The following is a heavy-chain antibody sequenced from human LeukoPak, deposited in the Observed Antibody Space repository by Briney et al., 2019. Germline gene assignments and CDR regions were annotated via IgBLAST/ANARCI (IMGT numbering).Heavy chain of an antibody. D-gene: IGHD6-19*01. CDR3: ARDRGVSGWRDRGFDY. CDR2: IIPIFGTA. V-gene: IGHV1-69*13. Sequence: SVKVSCKASGGTFSSYAISWVRQAPGQGLEGMGRIIPIFGTANYAQKFQGRVTITADESTSTAYMELSSLRSEDTAVYYCARDRGVSGWRDRGFDYWGQGTLVTVSS. J-gene: IGHJ4*02. CDR1: GGTFSSYA.